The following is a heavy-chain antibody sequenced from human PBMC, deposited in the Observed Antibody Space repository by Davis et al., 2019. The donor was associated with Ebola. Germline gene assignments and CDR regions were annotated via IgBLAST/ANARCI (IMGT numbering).Heavy chain of an antibody. Sequence: SETLSLTCSVSGDSISSFYWSWIRQPPERGLEWLGEINHRGIAIYNPSLKSRVTISTETSTNQFSLKMNSVTGADSALYYCARSHAVTTAALEMWGPGTMVTVS. D-gene: IGHD4-17*01. CDR3: ARSHAVTTAALEM. V-gene: IGHV4-59*12. CDR1: GDSISSFY. CDR2: INHRGIA. J-gene: IGHJ3*02.